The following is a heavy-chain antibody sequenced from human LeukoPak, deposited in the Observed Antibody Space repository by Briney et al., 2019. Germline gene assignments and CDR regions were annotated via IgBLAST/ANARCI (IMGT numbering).Heavy chain of an antibody. CDR1: GFTFDDYA. D-gene: IGHD5-12*01. V-gene: IGHV3-9*01. J-gene: IGHJ4*02. CDR2: ISWNSGSI. CDR3: ANSNSGYEY. Sequence: GRSLRLSCAASGFTFDDYAMHWVRQAPGKGLEWVSGISWNSGSIGYADSVKGRFTISRDNAKNSLYLQMNSLRAEDTAVYYCANSNSGYEYWGQGTLVTVSS.